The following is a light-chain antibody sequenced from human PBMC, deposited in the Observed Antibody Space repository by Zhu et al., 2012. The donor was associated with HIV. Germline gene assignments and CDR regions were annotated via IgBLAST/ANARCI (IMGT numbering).Light chain of an antibody. J-gene: IGKJ4*01. CDR2: AAS. Sequence: EVVMTQSPATLSVSPGERATLSCRASQNVVRNLAWYQQKPGQPPRLLISAASTRATDIPARFSGSGSEAEFTLTISSLQSEDFAVYYCQQYDNWPLTFGGGTKVGI. V-gene: IGKV3-15*01. CDR3: QQYDNWPLT. CDR1: QNVVRN.